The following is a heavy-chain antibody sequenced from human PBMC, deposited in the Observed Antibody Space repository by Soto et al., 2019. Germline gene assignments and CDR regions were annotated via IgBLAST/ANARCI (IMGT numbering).Heavy chain of an antibody. D-gene: IGHD1-26*01. Sequence: GGSLRLSWAAAGLNGSYNYMSWVRQAPGKGLEWVSVLYNSGTTYYAESVKGRFTISRDNVKNTVYLEMNNLRVDDTAVYYCARDKTQGAGWFDPWGRGTLVTVSS. CDR1: GLNGSYNY. V-gene: IGHV3-53*01. CDR3: ARDKTQGAGWFDP. J-gene: IGHJ5*02. CDR2: LYNSGTT.